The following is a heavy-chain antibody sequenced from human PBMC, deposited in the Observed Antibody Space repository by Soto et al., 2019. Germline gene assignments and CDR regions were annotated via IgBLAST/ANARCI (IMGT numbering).Heavy chain of an antibody. CDR1: GGTFSSYA. CDR3: ARGIMTTVSRNYYYGMDV. J-gene: IGHJ6*02. Sequence: SVKVSCKASGGTFSSYAISWVRQAPGQGLEWMGGIIPIFGTANYAQKFQGRVTITADKSTSTAYMELSSPRSEDTAVYYCARGIMTTVSRNYYYGMDVWGQGTTVTVSS. V-gene: IGHV1-69*06. CDR2: IIPIFGTA. D-gene: IGHD4-17*01.